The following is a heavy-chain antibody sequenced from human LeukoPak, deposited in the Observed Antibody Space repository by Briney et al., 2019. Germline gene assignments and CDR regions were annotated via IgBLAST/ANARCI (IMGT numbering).Heavy chain of an antibody. J-gene: IGHJ4*02. V-gene: IGHV3-23*01. D-gene: IGHD4-17*01. CDR2: ISGSGGSS. Sequence: PGGSLRLSCAASGFTFDDYGMSWVRQAPGKGLEWVSAISGSGGSSYYADSVKGRFTISRDNSKNTLYLQMNSLRAEDTAVYYCAKDYGDYGFDYWGQGTLVTVSS. CDR1: GFTFDDYG. CDR3: AKDYGDYGFDY.